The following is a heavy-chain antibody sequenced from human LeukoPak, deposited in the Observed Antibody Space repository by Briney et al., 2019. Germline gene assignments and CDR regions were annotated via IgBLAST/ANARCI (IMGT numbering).Heavy chain of an antibody. D-gene: IGHD6-19*01. V-gene: IGHV3-20*01. J-gene: IGHJ4*02. CDR1: GFTFDDYG. Sequence: GGSLRLSCAASGFTFDDYGMSWVRQAPGKGLEWVSGINWNGGSTGYADSVKGRFTISRDNAKNSLYLQMNSLRAEDTALYHCARSPYPGSGASGWYYFDYWGQGTLVTVSS. CDR3: ARSPYPGSGASGWYYFDY. CDR2: INWNGGST.